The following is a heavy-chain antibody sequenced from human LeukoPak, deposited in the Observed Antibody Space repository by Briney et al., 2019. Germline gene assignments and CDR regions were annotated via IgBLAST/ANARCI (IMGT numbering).Heavy chain of an antibody. J-gene: IGHJ3*02. CDR3: ARDKDYGDYRGVDAFDI. D-gene: IGHD4-17*01. CDR1: GFTLTTYW. CDR2: IDSDGDSP. V-gene: IGHV3-74*01. Sequence: SGGSLRLSCAASGFTLTTYWMYWVRQAPGKGLVWVSRIDSDGDSPSYADSVKGRFTVSRDNAKNTLYLQMNSLRAEDTAVYYCARDKDYGDYRGVDAFDIWGQGTMVTVSS.